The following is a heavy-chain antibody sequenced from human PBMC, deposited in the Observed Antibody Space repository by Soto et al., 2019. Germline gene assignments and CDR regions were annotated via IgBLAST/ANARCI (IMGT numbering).Heavy chain of an antibody. CDR2: IYYSGST. V-gene: IGHV4-59*01. CDR1: GGSLSSYY. Sequence: PSETLSLTCTVSGGSLSSYYWSCIRQPPGKGLEWIGYIYYSGSTNYNPSLKSRVTISVDTSKNQFSLKLSSVTAADTAVYYCARDGGGGWNDYWGQGTLVTVS. D-gene: IGHD6-19*01. J-gene: IGHJ4*02. CDR3: ARDGGGGWNDY.